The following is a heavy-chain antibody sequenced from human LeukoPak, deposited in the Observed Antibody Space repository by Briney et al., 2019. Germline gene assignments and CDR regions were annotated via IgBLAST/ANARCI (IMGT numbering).Heavy chain of an antibody. Sequence: PGGSLRLSCAASGFTFSGYYMSWIRQAPGKGLEWVSYISSSSSYTNYADSVKGRFTISRDNAKNSLYLQMNILRAEDTAVYYCARDRGSGWYLYYFDYWGQGTLVTVSS. CDR3: ARDRGSGWYLYYFDY. CDR2: ISSSSSYT. V-gene: IGHV3-11*06. J-gene: IGHJ4*02. D-gene: IGHD6-19*01. CDR1: GFTFSGYY.